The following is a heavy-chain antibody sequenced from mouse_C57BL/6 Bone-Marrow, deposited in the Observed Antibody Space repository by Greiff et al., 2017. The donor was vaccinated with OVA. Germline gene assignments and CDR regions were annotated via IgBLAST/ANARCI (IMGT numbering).Heavy chain of an antibody. J-gene: IGHJ4*01. CDR2: ISDGGSYT. Sequence: EVKLVESGGGLVKPGGSLKLSCAASGFTFSSYAMSWVRQTPEKRLEWVATISDGGSYTYYPDNVKGRFTISRDNAKNNLYLQMSHLKSEDTAMYYCARDLGYLAMDDWGQGTSVTVSS. V-gene: IGHV5-4*01. CDR3: ARDLGYLAMDD. CDR1: GFTFSSYA. D-gene: IGHD1-2*01.